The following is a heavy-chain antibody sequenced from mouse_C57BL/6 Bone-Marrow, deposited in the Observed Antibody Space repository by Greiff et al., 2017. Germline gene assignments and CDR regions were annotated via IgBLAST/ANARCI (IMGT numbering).Heavy chain of an antibody. J-gene: IGHJ4*01. V-gene: IGHV5-15*01. CDR2: ISNLAYST. CDR3: ARAPGGAMDY. Sequence: EVKLMESGGGLVQPGGSLKLSCAASGFTFSDYGMAWVRQAPRKGPEWVAFISNLAYSTYYADTVTGRFTISREKAKNTLYLEMSSLRSEDAARYFCARAPGGAMDYWGQGTSVTVSA. CDR1: GFTFSDYG. D-gene: IGHD3-1*01.